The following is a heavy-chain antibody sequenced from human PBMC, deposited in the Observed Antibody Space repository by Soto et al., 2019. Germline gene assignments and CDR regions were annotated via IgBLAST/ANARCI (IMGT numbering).Heavy chain of an antibody. J-gene: IGHJ4*02. CDR2: VIPFFGTA. V-gene: IGHV1-69*01. D-gene: IGHD5-18*01. CDR1: GGTLNSYA. Sequence: QVQLVQSGAEVKKPGSSVKVSCKTTGGTLNSYAISWVRQAPGQGLEWMGGVIPFFGTAKYAKKFQGRVTISADESTRTAYMGLSSLRSEDTAVYYGARDGPGGYGYFDYWGQGTLVIVSS. CDR3: ARDGPGGYGYFDY.